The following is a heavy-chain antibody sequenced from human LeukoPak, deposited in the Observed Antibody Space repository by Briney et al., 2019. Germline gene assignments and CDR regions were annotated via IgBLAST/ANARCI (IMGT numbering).Heavy chain of an antibody. J-gene: IGHJ4*02. CDR1: GFTFSNYW. V-gene: IGHV3-74*01. D-gene: IGHD3-10*01. CDR2: INSDGSST. Sequence: PGGSLRLSCAASGFTFSNYWMHWVRQAPGKGLVWVSRINSDGSSTYYADSVKGRFTISRDNSKNTLYLQMNSLRAEDTAVYYCAKEGITMVRGDYLGYYFDYWGQGTLVTVSS. CDR3: AKEGITMVRGDYLGYYFDY.